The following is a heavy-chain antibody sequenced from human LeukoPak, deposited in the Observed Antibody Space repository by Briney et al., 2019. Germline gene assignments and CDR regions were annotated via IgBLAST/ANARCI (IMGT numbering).Heavy chain of an antibody. Sequence: PGGSLRLSCAASGFTFSSYAMSWVRQAPGKGLEWVSGISWNSGDIGYADSVKGRFTISRDNAKNSLYLQMNSPRAEDTALYYCAKYSGYNYYFDYWGQGTLVTVSS. D-gene: IGHD5-24*01. V-gene: IGHV3-9*01. CDR2: ISWNSGDI. CDR3: AKYSGYNYYFDY. J-gene: IGHJ4*02. CDR1: GFTFSSYA.